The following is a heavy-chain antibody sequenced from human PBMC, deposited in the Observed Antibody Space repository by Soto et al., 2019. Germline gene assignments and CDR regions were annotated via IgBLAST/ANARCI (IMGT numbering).Heavy chain of an antibody. CDR2: INPNSGGT. Sequence: ASVKVSCKASGYTFTGYYMHWARQAPGQGLEWMGWINPNSGGTNYAQKFQGRVTMTRDTSISTAYMELSGLRSDDTAVYYCARDLVVVPAANYIPFDYWGQGTLVTVSS. V-gene: IGHV1-2*02. CDR3: ARDLVVVPAANYIPFDY. CDR1: GYTFTGYY. D-gene: IGHD2-2*01. J-gene: IGHJ4*02.